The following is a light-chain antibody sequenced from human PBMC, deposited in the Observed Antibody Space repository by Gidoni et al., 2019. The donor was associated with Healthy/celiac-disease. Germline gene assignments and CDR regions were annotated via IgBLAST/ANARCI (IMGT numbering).Light chain of an antibody. CDR3: QQYYSYPRT. J-gene: IGKJ1*01. CDR1: QGISSY. V-gene: IGKV1-8*01. CDR2: AAS. Sequence: IRMTQSPSSFSASTGDRVTITCRASQGISSYLAWYHQKPGKAPKLLIYAASTLQSGVPSRFSGSGSGTDFTLTISCLKSEDFATYYCQQYYSYPRTFGQGTKVEIK.